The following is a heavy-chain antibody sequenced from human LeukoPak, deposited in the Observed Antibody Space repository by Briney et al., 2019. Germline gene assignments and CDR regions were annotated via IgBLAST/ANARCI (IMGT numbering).Heavy chain of an antibody. CDR3: AKDHGGVGAENAFDI. J-gene: IGHJ3*02. V-gene: IGHV3-23*01. D-gene: IGHD1-26*01. CDR2: ISGSAGST. CDR1: GFTFSSYA. Sequence: GGSLRLSCAASGFTFSSYAMSWVRQAPGKGLEWVSAISGSAGSTYYADSVKGRFTISRDNSKNTLYLQMNSLRAEVTAVYYCAKDHGGVGAENAFDIWGQGTMVTVSS.